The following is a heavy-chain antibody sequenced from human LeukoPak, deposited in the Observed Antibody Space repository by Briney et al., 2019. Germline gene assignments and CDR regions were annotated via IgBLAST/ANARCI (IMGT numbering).Heavy chain of an antibody. D-gene: IGHD3-10*01. CDR2: IIPILDTT. Sequence: SVNVSCKASGGTLSNYAINWARQAPGQGLEWMGRIIPILDTTNYAQKFQGRVTIITDESTSTAYMELITLRSGDTAVYYCAGESFSRRAGITMVRGVITYWGQGTLVTVSS. V-gene: IGHV1-69*11. J-gene: IGHJ4*02. CDR1: GGTLSNYA. CDR3: AGESFSRRAGITMVRGVITY.